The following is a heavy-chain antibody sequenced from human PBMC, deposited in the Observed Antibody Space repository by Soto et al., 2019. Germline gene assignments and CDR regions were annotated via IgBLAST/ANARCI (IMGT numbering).Heavy chain of an antibody. V-gene: IGHV4-30-4*01. CDR3: SRTVTLRGWFDP. CDR2: IYYSGST. J-gene: IGHJ5*02. D-gene: IGHD4-17*01. Sequence: QVQLQESGPGLVKPSQTLSLTCTVSGGSISSGDYYWSWIRQPPGKGLEWIGYIYYSGSTYYNPSLKSRVTITVDTYKNQFSLKQIAVTAADTAVYYCSRTVTLRGWFDPWGQGTLVTVSS. CDR1: GGSISSGDYY.